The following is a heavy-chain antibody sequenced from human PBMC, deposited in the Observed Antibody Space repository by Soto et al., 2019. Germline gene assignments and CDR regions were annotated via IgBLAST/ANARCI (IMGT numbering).Heavy chain of an antibody. J-gene: IGHJ4*02. CDR1: GFTFNKYS. V-gene: IGHV3-21*02. Sequence: EVRLVESGGGLVKPGGSLRRSCAASGFTFNKYSMNWVRQAPGKGLEWVSSITSKTGDQYYADSVKGRFIISRDNTNNSLSLQVTSLRDEDTAVYYCARDLMPNDRGLGDLAYWGQGTLVTVSS. CDR2: ITSKTGDQ. CDR3: ARDLMPNDRGLGDLAY. D-gene: IGHD3-22*01.